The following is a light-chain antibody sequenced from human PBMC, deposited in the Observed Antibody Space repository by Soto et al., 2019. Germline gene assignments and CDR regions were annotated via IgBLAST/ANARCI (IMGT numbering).Light chain of an antibody. J-gene: IGKJ1*01. CDR3: QQYSSSPAT. Sequence: EIVLTQSPGTLSLSPGERATLSCRASQSVRSSHLAWYQQRPGQAPRLLIYGASSRATGIPDRFSGSGSGTDFSLTISRLEPEDFAVYSCQQYSSSPATFAQGTKVDI. V-gene: IGKV3-20*01. CDR1: QSVRSSH. CDR2: GAS.